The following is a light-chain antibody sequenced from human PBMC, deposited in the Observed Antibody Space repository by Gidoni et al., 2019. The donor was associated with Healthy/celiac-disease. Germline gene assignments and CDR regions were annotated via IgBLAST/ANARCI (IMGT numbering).Light chain of an antibody. Sequence: DIQITQSPSTLSASVGDRVTITCRASQSISSWLAWYQQKPGKAPKLLIYDASSLESGVPSRFSGSGSGTEFTLTMSSLQPDDFATYYCQQYNSYWTFGQGTKVEIK. J-gene: IGKJ1*01. V-gene: IGKV1-5*01. CDR1: QSISSW. CDR2: DAS. CDR3: QQYNSYWT.